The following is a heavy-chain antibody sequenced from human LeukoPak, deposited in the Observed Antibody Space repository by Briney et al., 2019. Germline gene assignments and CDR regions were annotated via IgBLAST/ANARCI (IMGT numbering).Heavy chain of an antibody. J-gene: IGHJ4*02. D-gene: IGHD6-13*01. CDR2: IYTSGTT. Sequence: NPSETLSLTCTVSGVSISGYYWNWIRQPAGKGLEWIGRIYTSGTTDDNPSLKSRVTMSVDTSRNQVSLKLTSVTAADTAVYYCARAVHSSSALDYWGQGTLVTVSS. CDR1: GVSISGYY. V-gene: IGHV4-4*07. CDR3: ARAVHSSSALDY.